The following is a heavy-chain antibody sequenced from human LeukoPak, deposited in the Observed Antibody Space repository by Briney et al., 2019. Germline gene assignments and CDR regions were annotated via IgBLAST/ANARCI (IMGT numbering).Heavy chain of an antibody. CDR2: INHSGST. J-gene: IGHJ4*02. Sequence: SLTCXVYGGSFRXYYWSWXRQPXGKGLXWIGEINHSGSTNYNPSLKSRVTISVDTSKNQFSLKLSSVTAADTAVYYCARLTTXDXYFDYWGQGTLVTXSS. CDR1: GGSFRXYY. V-gene: IGHV4-34*01. D-gene: IGHD1-1*01. CDR3: ARLTTXDXYFDY.